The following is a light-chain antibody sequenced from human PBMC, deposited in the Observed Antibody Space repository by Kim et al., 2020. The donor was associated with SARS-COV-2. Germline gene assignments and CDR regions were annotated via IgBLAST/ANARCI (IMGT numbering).Light chain of an antibody. CDR2: GAA. CDR3: QQYNNWPPVT. Sequence: CPGERATRSCRASQSVSSNLAWYQQKPGQAPRLLIYGAATRATGIPARFSGSGSGTEFTLTISSLQSEDFAVYYCQQYNNWPPVTFGQGTKVDIK. V-gene: IGKV3-15*01. J-gene: IGKJ1*01. CDR1: QSVSSN.